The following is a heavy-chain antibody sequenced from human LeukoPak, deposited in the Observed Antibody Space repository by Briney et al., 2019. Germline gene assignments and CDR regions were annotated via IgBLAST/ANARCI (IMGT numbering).Heavy chain of an antibody. V-gene: IGHV5-51*01. CDR2: IYPGDSDT. CDR3: ARQLCTTSNYYYSHMDI. D-gene: IGHD1-1*01. Sequence: GESLKISCNGSGYTFDSYWIGWVRQMPGKGLEWMGIIYPGDSDTRYSPPFQGQVTISADKSISTAYLQWSSLKASDTAMYYCARQLCTTSNYYYSHMDIWGTGTTVTVSS. J-gene: IGHJ6*03. CDR1: GYTFDSYW.